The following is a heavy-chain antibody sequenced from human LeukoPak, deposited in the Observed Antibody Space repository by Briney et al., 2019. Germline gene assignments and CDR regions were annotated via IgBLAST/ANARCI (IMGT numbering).Heavy chain of an antibody. CDR2: ISWNSGHI. V-gene: IGHV3-9*01. Sequence: GGSLRLSCAASGFTFVDYAMHWVRQAPGKGLEWVSGISWNSGHIDYADSVKGRFTISRDNAKNSLYLQMNSLRAEDTALYYCAKVRYYYDSSDYYSPYFDYWGQGTLVTVSS. D-gene: IGHD3-22*01. J-gene: IGHJ4*02. CDR1: GFTFVDYA. CDR3: AKVRYYYDSSDYYSPYFDY.